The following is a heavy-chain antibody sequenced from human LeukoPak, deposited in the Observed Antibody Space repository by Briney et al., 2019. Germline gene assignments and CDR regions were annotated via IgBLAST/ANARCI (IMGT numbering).Heavy chain of an antibody. CDR3: AKDMEIGSGSYYNFDY. Sequence: GGSLRPSCAASGFTFDDYAMHWVRQAPGKGLEWVSGISWNSGSIGYADSVKGRFTISRDNAENSLYLQMNSLRAEDTALYYCAKDMEIGSGSYYNFDYWGQGTLVTVSS. J-gene: IGHJ4*02. CDR2: ISWNSGSI. D-gene: IGHD3-10*01. CDR1: GFTFDDYA. V-gene: IGHV3-9*01.